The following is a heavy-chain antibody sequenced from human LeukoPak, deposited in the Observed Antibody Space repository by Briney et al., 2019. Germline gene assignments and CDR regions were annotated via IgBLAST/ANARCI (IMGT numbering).Heavy chain of an antibody. CDR3: AEGGPQLDYFDY. Sequence: GGSLRLSCAASGFTFSSYAMRWVRQAPGKGLEWVAVISYDGSNKYYADSVKGRFTISRDNSKNTLYLQMNSLRAEDTAVYYCAEGGPQLDYFDYWGQGTLVTVSS. D-gene: IGHD1-26*01. CDR1: GFTFSSYA. J-gene: IGHJ4*02. CDR2: ISYDGSNK. V-gene: IGHV3-30-3*01.